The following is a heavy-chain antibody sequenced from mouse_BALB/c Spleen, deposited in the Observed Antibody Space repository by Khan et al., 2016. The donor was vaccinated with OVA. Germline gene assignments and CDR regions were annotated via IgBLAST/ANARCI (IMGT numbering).Heavy chain of an antibody. CDR3: ARLAYYYNSEGFAY. Sequence: DVQLVESGGDLVKPGGSLKLSCAASGFTFSTYGMSWVRQTPDKRLEWVATISSGGSYTYYPDSVRGGFTISRDNAKNTLYLQMSSLKSEDTAMYYCARLAYYYNSEGFAYWGQGTLVTVSA. CDR2: ISSGGSYT. J-gene: IGHJ3*01. V-gene: IGHV5-6*01. D-gene: IGHD1-1*02. CDR1: GFTFSTYG.